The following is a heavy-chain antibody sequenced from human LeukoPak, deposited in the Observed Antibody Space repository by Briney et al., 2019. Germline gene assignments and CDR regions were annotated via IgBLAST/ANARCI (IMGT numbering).Heavy chain of an antibody. CDR2: IKQDGSEK. CDR3: AREDTAMVIPFDY. J-gene: IGHJ4*02. V-gene: IGHV3-7*01. Sequence: QPGGSLRLSCAASGFTFSSYWMSWVRQAPGKGLEWVANIKQDGSEKYYVDSVKGRFTISRDNAKNSLYLQMNSLIAEDTAVYYCAREDTAMVIPFDYWGPGTLVTVSS. CDR1: GFTFSSYW. D-gene: IGHD5-18*01.